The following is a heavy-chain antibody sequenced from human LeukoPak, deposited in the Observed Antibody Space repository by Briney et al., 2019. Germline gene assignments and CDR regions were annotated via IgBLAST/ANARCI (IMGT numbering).Heavy chain of an antibody. V-gene: IGHV3-7*01. CDR3: ARDPPINYYYGMDV. CDR1: GFTFRTYW. J-gene: IGHJ6*02. CDR2: IKQDGSEK. Sequence: GGYLRLSCAASGFTFRTYWMTWVRQAPGKGLEWVANIKQDGSEKYYVDSVKGRFTISRDNAKNSLFLQMNSLRAEDTAVYYCARDPPINYYYGMDVWGQGTTVTVSS.